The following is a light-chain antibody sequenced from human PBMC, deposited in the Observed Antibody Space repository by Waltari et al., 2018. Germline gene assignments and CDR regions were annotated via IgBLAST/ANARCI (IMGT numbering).Light chain of an antibody. CDR2: GAS. V-gene: IGKV4-1*01. J-gene: IGKJ4*01. Sequence: DIVMTQSLDPLAVSLGERATINCKSRQSVFYSHNSKNYLAWYQQKPGQPPKLLIYGASARESGVPDRFSGSGSGTDFTLTISNLQAADVAVYYCQQYYSTLVTFGGGTKVEIK. CDR3: QQYYSTLVT. CDR1: QSVFYSHNSKNY.